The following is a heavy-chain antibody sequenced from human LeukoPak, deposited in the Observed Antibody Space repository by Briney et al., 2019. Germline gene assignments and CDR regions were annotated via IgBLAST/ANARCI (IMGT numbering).Heavy chain of an antibody. D-gene: IGHD3-22*01. CDR3: ARGLQYYYDSSGYRVGHYFDY. CDR1: GFTFSSYG. J-gene: IGHJ4*02. V-gene: IGHV3-33*01. CDR2: IWYDGSNK. Sequence: LPGRSLRLSCAASGFTFSSYGMHWVRQAPGKGLEWVAVIWYDGSNKYYADSVKGRFTISRDNSKNTLYLQMNSLRAEDTAVYYCARGLQYYYDSSGYRVGHYFDYWGQGTLVTVSS.